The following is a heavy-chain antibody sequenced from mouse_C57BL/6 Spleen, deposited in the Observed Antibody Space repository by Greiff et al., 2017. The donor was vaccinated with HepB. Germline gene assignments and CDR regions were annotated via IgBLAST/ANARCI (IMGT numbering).Heavy chain of an antibody. V-gene: IGHV1-52*01. J-gene: IGHJ4*01. CDR2: IDPSDSET. CDR3: ARRGAENAMDY. Sequence: QVQLQQPGAELVRPGSSVKLSYKASGYTFTSYWMHWVKQRPIQGLEWIGNIDPSDSETHYNQKFKDKATLTVDKSSNTAYMQLSSLTSEDSAVYYCARRGAENAMDYWGQGTSVTVSS. CDR1: GYTFTSYW.